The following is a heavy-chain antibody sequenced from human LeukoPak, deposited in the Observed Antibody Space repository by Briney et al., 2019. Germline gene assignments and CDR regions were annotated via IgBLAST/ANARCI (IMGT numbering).Heavy chain of an antibody. D-gene: IGHD5-12*01. V-gene: IGHV3-48*02. CDR2: ISSSSSTI. CDR1: GFTFSSYS. CDR3: AGEVATIKNYYYYMDV. J-gene: IGHJ6*03. Sequence: PGGSLRLSCAASGFTFSSYSMNWVRQAPGKGLEWVSYISSSSSTIYYADSVKGRFTISRDNAKNSLYLQMNSLRDEDTAVYYRAGEVATIKNYYYYMDVWGKGTTVTVSS.